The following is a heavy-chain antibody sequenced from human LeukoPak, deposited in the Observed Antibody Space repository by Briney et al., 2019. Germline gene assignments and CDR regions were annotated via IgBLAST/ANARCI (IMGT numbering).Heavy chain of an antibody. D-gene: IGHD2-2*01. CDR2: IKTDGSTT. Sequence: GGSLRHSCAVSGFTFSSSWMHWVRQAPGKGLVWVSHIKTDGSTTAYADSVKGRFTISRDNSKNTLYLQMNSLRAEDTGVYYCARGNQQLPRSTPDYWGQGTLVTVSS. CDR1: GFTFSSSW. CDR3: ARGNQQLPRSTPDY. V-gene: IGHV3-74*01. J-gene: IGHJ4*02.